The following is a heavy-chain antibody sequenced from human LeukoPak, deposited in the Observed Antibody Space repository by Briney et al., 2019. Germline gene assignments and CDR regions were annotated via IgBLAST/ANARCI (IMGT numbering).Heavy chain of an antibody. CDR3: TRVGYIDEGIDY. CDR1: GFTFSDYY. V-gene: IGHV3-11*06. Sequence: GGSLRLSCAASGFTFSDYYMSWIRQAPGKGLEWVSYISSSSSYTNYADSVKGRFTISRDNAKNSLYLQMNSLRAEDTAIYYCTRVGYIDEGIDYWGQGTLVTVSA. J-gene: IGHJ4*02. CDR2: ISSSSSYT. D-gene: IGHD5-24*01.